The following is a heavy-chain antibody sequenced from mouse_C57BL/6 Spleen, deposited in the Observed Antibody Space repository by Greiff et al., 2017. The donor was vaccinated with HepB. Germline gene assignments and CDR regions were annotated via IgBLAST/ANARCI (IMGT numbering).Heavy chain of an antibody. CDR1: GFTFSDYY. D-gene: IGHD2-4*01. CDR2: INYDGSST. J-gene: IGHJ1*03. V-gene: IGHV5-16*01. Sequence: EVKLMESEGGLVQPGSSIKLSCTASGFTFSDYYMAWVRQVPEKGLEWVANINYDGSSTCYLDSLKSRFIISRDNAKNILYLQMSSLKSEDTATYYCARLYDYDGYWYFDVWGTGTTVTVSS. CDR3: ARLYDYDGYWYFDV.